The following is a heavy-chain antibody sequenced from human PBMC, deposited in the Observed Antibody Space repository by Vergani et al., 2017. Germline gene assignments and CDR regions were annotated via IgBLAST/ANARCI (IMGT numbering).Heavy chain of an antibody. J-gene: IGHJ4*02. V-gene: IGHV1-69*13. CDR2: IIPICGTT. Sequence: QGQLAQSGAEVKKPGSSVKVSCKASGGTFSSNSISWVRQAPGQGLEWMGRIIPICGTTSYAQKFQGRVTILADDSTSTVYMELSSLRPEDTDEYYCARPHGGILPPDPWHRDYWGEGALVTASS. CDR3: ARPHGGILPPDPWHRDY. CDR1: GGTFSSNS.